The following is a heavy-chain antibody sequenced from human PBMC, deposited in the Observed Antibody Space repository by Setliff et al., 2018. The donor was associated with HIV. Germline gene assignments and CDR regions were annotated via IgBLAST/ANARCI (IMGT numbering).Heavy chain of an antibody. V-gene: IGHV4-38-2*01. D-gene: IGHD4-17*01. CDR1: GYSISSGSY. CDR3: TRVRQVSDYGDYDYYFDY. CDR2: IYHSGTT. Sequence: SETLSLTCAVSGYSISSGSYWAWIRQPPGKGLEWIGSIYHSGTTYYNPSLKSRVTISVDTSKNQFSLKLSSVTAADTAVYYCTRVRQVSDYGDYDYYFDYWGQGALVTVSS. J-gene: IGHJ4*02.